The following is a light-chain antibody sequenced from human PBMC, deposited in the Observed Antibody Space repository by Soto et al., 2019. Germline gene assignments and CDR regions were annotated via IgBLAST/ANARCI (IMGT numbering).Light chain of an antibody. Sequence: QSVLTQPPSVSAAPGQRVTISCSGSSSNIATNYVSWYQHLPGAAPRLLICDDNKRPSGIPDRFSGSKYGTSATLDITGLQTGDEADYYCGTWDTSLSDGVLGGGTK. J-gene: IGLJ3*02. CDR2: DDN. CDR3: GTWDTSLSDGV. V-gene: IGLV1-51*01. CDR1: SSNIATNY.